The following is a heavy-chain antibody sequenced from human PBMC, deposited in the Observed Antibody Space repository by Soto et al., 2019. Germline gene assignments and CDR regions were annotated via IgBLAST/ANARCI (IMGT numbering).Heavy chain of an antibody. Sequence: QVQLQESGPGLVKPSQTLSLTCTVSGGSISSGGHYWNWIRQHPGKGLEWIGYIYYSGSTYYNPSLKSRVTLSVDTAKNQFSLKLSSVTAADTAVYYCAREGEGDYDSSGYYYHYFDYWGQGTLVTVSS. CDR2: IYYSGST. V-gene: IGHV4-31*03. D-gene: IGHD3-22*01. J-gene: IGHJ4*02. CDR3: AREGEGDYDSSGYYYHYFDY. CDR1: GGSISSGGHY.